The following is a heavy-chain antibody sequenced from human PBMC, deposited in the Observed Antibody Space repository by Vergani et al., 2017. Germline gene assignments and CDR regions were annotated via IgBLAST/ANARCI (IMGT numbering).Heavy chain of an antibody. Sequence: QVQLVQSGAEVKKPGSSVKVSCKASGGTFSSYAISWVRQAPGQGLEWMGGIIPIFGTANYAQKFQGRVTITADESTSTAYMELSSLRSEDTAVYYCGCRSXSCYPLCYYYYMDVWGKGTTVTVSS. CDR1: GGTFSSYA. V-gene: IGHV1-69*01. CDR2: IIPIFGTA. CDR3: GCRSXSCYPLCYYYYMDV. D-gene: IGHD2-2*01. J-gene: IGHJ6*03.